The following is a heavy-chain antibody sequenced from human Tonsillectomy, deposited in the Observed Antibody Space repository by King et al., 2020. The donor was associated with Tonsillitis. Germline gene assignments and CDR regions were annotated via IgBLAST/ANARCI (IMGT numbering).Heavy chain of an antibody. J-gene: IGHJ6*02. Sequence: VQLQESGPGVVKPSETLSLTCTVSGGSISSYYWTWIRQPPGKGLEWIGYIHYSGSTNNNPSLKSRVTISVDTSKNQFSLRLRSVTAADTAVYYCARGYSSGYYKNGMDVWGQGTTVTVSS. V-gene: IGHV4-59*01. D-gene: IGHD3-22*01. CDR1: GGSISSYY. CDR2: IHYSGST. CDR3: ARGYSSGYYKNGMDV.